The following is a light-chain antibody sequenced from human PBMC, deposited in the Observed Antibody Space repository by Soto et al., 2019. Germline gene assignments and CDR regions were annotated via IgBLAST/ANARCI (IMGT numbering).Light chain of an antibody. J-gene: IGKJ4*01. V-gene: IGKV1-5*01. CDR2: DAS. CDR3: QQYNRYPFT. CDR1: QSISSW. Sequence: DIQMTQSPYTLSASVGDRVTMTCRASQSISSWLSWYQQRPGNAPKLLINDASILGSGVQSRFSGSGSGTEFTLTIRSLQSDDFAVYYCQQYNRYPFTFGGGTKVEIK.